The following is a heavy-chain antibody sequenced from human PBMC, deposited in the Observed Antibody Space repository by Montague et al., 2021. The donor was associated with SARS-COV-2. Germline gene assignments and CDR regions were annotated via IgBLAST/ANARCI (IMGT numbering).Heavy chain of an antibody. CDR3: AGHVSGSLTHFHH. CDR1: GGSLSSYY. V-gene: IGHV4-59*08. J-gene: IGHJ1*01. Sequence: SETLSLTCTVSGGSLSSYYWSWIRQPPGKGLEWIGYIYYSWSTNYNPSLKSRVTISVDTSKNQFSLNLSSVTAADTAVYYCAGHVSGSLTHFHHWGQGSLVTVSS. CDR2: IYYSWST. D-gene: IGHD1-26*01.